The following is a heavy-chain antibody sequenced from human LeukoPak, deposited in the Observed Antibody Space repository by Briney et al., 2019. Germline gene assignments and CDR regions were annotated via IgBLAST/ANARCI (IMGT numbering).Heavy chain of an antibody. D-gene: IGHD3-3*01. V-gene: IGHV1-24*01. CDR3: ATGRRDFWSGFPFRTITVWFDP. CDR1: GYTLTELS. CDR2: FDPEDGET. J-gene: IGHJ5*02. Sequence: GASVKVSRKVSGYTLTELSMHWVRQAPGKGLEWMGGFDPEDGETIYAQKFQGRVTMTEDTSTDTAYMELSSLRSEDTAVYYCATGRRDFWSGFPFRTITVWFDPWGQGTLVTVSS.